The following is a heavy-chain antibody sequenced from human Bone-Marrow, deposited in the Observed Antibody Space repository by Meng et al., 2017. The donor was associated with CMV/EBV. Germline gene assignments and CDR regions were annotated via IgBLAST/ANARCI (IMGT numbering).Heavy chain of an antibody. J-gene: IGHJ4*02. Sequence: ASVKVSCKASGYTSTSYDINWMRQATGQGLEWMGWMNPNSGNTGYAQKFQGRVTMTRNTSISTAYMELSSLRSEDTAVYYCARERFFGVVTYIDYWGQGTLVTVSS. CDR3: ARERFFGVVTYIDY. D-gene: IGHD3-3*01. V-gene: IGHV1-8*01. CDR2: MNPNSGNT. CDR1: GYTSTSYD.